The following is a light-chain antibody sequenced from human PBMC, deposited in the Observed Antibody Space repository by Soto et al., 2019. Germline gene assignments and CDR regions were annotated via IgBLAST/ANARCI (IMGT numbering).Light chain of an antibody. CDR2: GAS. CDR3: QQYGTSRYT. V-gene: IGKV3-20*01. J-gene: IGKJ2*01. Sequence: ESVLTQSPGTLSLSPGERATLSCRASQTISSTYLAWYQHKPGQAPRLLIYGASSRAPGIPERFSGSGSGTDFTLTISRLEPEDFAVYYCQQYGTSRYTFGQGTKVEIK. CDR1: QTISSTY.